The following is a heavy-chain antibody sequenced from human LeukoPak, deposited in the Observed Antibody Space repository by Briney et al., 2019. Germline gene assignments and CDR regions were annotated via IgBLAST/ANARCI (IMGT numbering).Heavy chain of an antibody. Sequence: PGGSLRLSCAASGFTFSTYAMCWVRQAPGMGLEWVAGISGSGSSTYYGDPVKGRFTISRDNSKTTLFLQMTSLRVEDTAVYYCAKEWGGYDGYWGQGTLVTVSS. V-gene: IGHV3-23*01. D-gene: IGHD5-12*01. CDR3: AKEWGGYDGY. CDR2: ISGSGSST. CDR1: GFTFSTYA. J-gene: IGHJ1*01.